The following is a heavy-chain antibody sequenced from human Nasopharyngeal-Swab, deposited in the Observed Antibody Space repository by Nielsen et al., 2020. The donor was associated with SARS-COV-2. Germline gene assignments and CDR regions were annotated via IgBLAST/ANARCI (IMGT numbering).Heavy chain of an antibody. V-gene: IGHV3-30*03. CDR2: IPSDGSEK. Sequence: GESLKISCAASGFTFSGYAMHWVRQAAGKGLEWVAVIPSDGSEKYYADSVKGRFTISRDNSKNTLHLQMNSLRAEDTAVYYCARGSSVHAFDVWGQGTEVTVSS. CDR1: GFTFSGYA. D-gene: IGHD3-10*01. J-gene: IGHJ3*01. CDR3: ARGSSVHAFDV.